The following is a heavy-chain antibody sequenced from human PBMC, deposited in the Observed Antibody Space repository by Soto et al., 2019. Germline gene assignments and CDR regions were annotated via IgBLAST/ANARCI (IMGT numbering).Heavy chain of an antibody. D-gene: IGHD3-22*01. CDR3: ARDLGYYDSSGSRSAFDI. CDR1: GGSISSYY. Sequence: SETLSLTCTVSGGSISSYYWSWIRQPAGKGLEWIGYIYYSGSTNYNPSLKSRVTISVDTSKNQFSLKLSSVTAADTAVYYCARDLGYYDSSGSRSAFDIWGQGTMVTVSS. J-gene: IGHJ3*02. CDR2: IYYSGST. V-gene: IGHV4-59*01.